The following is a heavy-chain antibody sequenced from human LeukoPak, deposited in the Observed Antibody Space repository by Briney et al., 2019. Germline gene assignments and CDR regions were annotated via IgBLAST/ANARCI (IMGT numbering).Heavy chain of an antibody. V-gene: IGHV4-59*08. D-gene: IGHD3-9*01. Sequence: PSETLSLTCTVSGGSISSYYWSWIRQPPGKGLEWVAYISYSGDTNYTPSLKSRLIISLDTSKNQFSLRLSSVTAADTAVYYCARLRNTDYYSTLYYFDYWGQGTLVTVSS. CDR3: ARLRNTDYYSTLYYFDY. J-gene: IGHJ4*02. CDR2: ISYSGDT. CDR1: GGSISSYY.